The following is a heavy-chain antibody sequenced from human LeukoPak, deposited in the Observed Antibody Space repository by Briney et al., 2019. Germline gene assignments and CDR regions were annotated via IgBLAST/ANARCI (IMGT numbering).Heavy chain of an antibody. D-gene: IGHD2-15*01. CDR1: GGSFSGYY. V-gene: IGHV4-34*01. Sequence: SETLSLTCAVYGGSFSGYYWSWIRQPPGKGLEWIGEINHSGSTNYNPSLKSRVTISVDTSKNQFSLKLSSVTAADTAVHYCAREAAGYWGQGTLVTVSS. J-gene: IGHJ4*02. CDR2: INHSGST. CDR3: AREAAGY.